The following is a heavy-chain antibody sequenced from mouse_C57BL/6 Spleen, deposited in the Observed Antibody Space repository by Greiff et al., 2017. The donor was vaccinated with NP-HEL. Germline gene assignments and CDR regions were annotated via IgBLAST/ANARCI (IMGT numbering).Heavy chain of an antibody. D-gene: IGHD2-5*01. CDR3: ANSNYGAMDY. J-gene: IGHJ4*01. CDR2: IYPSDSET. V-gene: IGHV1-61*01. CDR1: GYTFTSYW. Sequence: QVQLQQPGAELVRPGSSVKLSCKASGYTFTSYWMDWVKQRPGQGLEWIGNIYPSDSETHYNQKFKDKATLTVDKSSSTAYMQLSSLTSEDSAVYYCANSNYGAMDYWGQGTSVTVSS.